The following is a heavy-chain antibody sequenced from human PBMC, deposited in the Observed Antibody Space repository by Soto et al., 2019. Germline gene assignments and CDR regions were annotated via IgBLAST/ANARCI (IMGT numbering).Heavy chain of an antibody. CDR3: ASSQYCISTSCHPSSVGYYYYGMDV. CDR2: IIPIFGTA. Sequence: QVQLVQSGAEVKKPGSSVKVSCKASGGTFSSYAISWVRQAPGQGLEWMGGIIPIFGTANYAQKFQGRVTITADESTSKAYMELSSVRSEDTAVYYCASSQYCISTSCHPSSVGYYYYGMDVWGQGTTVTVSS. V-gene: IGHV1-69*12. J-gene: IGHJ6*02. CDR1: GGTFSSYA. D-gene: IGHD2-2*01.